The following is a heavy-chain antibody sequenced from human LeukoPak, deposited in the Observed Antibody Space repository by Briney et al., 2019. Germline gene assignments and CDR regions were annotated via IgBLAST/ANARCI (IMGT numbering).Heavy chain of an antibody. CDR1: GFIFSGST. J-gene: IGHJ4*02. CDR3: AKGFYCSSSTCLDY. D-gene: IGHD2-2*01. V-gene: IGHV3-73*01. CDR2: IRDKPYSYAT. Sequence: GSLRLSCAASGFIFSGSTMHWVRQAPGKGLEWVGRIRDKPYSYATTYTESVKGRFTISRDDSKNTAYLQMNSLRAEDTAVYYRAKGFYCSSSTCLDYWGQGTLVTVSS.